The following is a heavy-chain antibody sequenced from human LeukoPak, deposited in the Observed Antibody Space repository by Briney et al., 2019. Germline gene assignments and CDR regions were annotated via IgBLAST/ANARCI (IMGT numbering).Heavy chain of an antibody. CDR2: ISYDGSNK. Sequence: GGSLRLSCAASGFTFSSYAMHWVRQAPGKGLEWVAVISYDGSNKYYADSVKGRFTISRDNSKNTLYLQMNSLRAEDTAVYYCARLSEAYGMDVWGQGTTVTVSS. CDR3: ARLSEAYGMDV. J-gene: IGHJ6*02. V-gene: IGHV3-30-3*01. CDR1: GFTFSSYA.